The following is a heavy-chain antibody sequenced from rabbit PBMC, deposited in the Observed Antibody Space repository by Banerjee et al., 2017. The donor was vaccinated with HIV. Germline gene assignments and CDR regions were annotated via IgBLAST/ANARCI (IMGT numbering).Heavy chain of an antibody. CDR2: INTSSGNT. CDR3: ARDRYGSSSGYYGPLNL. J-gene: IGHJ4*01. CDR1: GFSFSNKYV. Sequence: QEQLEESGGDLVKPEGSLTLTCTASGFSFSNKYVMCWVRQAPGKGLEWIACINTSSGNTVYASWAKGRFTISKTSSTTVTLQMTSLTAADTATYFCARDRYGSSSGYYGPLNLWGQGTLVTVS. D-gene: IGHD1-1*01. V-gene: IGHV1S45*01.